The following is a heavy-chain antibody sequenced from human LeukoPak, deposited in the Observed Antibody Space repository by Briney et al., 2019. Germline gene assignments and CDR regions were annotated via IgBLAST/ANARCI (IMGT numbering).Heavy chain of an antibody. CDR3: ARGLYCSGGSCYGRFDY. Sequence: GGSLRLSCAASGFTFSNYNMNWVRQAPGKGLEWVSYISSSSSTIYYADSVKGRFTIPRDNAKNSLYLQMNSLRAEDTAVYYCARGLYCSGGSCYGRFDYWGQGTLVTVSS. J-gene: IGHJ4*02. D-gene: IGHD2-15*01. V-gene: IGHV3-48*01. CDR2: ISSSSSTI. CDR1: GFTFSNYN.